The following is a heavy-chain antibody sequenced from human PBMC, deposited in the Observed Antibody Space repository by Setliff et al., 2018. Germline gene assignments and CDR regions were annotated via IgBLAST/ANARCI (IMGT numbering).Heavy chain of an antibody. CDR1: GFTFNNFA. D-gene: IGHD3-10*01. Sequence: TSETLSLSCTASGFTFNNFAFNWVRQAPGKGLEWVSSISSRSTYIYYADSVKGRFTISRDNARNSLSLQMNSLRTEDTAVYYCFGAGTCSYWGQGTLVTVSS. J-gene: IGHJ4*02. V-gene: IGHV3-21*01. CDR2: ISSRSTYI. CDR3: FGAGTCSY.